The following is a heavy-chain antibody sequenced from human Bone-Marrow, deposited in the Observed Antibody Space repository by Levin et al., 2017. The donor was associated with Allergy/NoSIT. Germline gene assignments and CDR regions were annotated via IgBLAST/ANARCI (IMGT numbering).Heavy chain of an antibody. D-gene: IGHD3-10*01. CDR3: AKSRGSWDYYYGMDV. V-gene: IGHV3-23*01. J-gene: IGHJ6*02. CDR1: GFSFHRIA. CDR2: ISATSATT. Sequence: GGSLRLSCGDSGFSFHRIAMNWVRQTPGKGLEWVATISATSATTYYTDSVKGRFTISRDNSKNTLYLQMNSLTDEDTAIYYCAKSRGSWDYYYGMDVWGQGTTVTVSS.